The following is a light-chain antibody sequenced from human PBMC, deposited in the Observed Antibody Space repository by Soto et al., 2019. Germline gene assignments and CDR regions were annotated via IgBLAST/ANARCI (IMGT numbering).Light chain of an antibody. J-gene: IGKJ1*01. CDR1: QSVSSSY. CDR3: QQYGSSRT. V-gene: IGKV3-20*01. Sequence: EIVLTQSPGTLSLSPGERATLSCRASQSVSSSYLAWYQQKPGQAPRLLIYGASSRATGIPDRFSVSGSGTDFTLTISRLEPEDFVVYYCQQYGSSRTFGQGTKVEIK. CDR2: GAS.